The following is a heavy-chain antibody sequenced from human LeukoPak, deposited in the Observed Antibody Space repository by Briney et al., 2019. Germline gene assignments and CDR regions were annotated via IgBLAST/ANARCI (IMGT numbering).Heavy chain of an antibody. Sequence: ASVKVSCKVSGYTLTEFSMHWVRQAPGKGLEWMGGFDPKDGETIYAQKFQGGVTMTEDTSTDTAYMELSSLRSEDTAVYYCATDLTEGFGELFEYRGQGSLVTVSS. CDR2: FDPKDGET. CDR3: ATDLTEGFGELFEY. J-gene: IGHJ4*02. V-gene: IGHV1-24*01. D-gene: IGHD3-10*01. CDR1: GYTLTEFS.